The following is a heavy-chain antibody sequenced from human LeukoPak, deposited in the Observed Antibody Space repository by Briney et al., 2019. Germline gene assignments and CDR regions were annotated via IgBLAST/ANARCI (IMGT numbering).Heavy chain of an antibody. CDR2: IDQYGSEK. J-gene: IGHJ4*02. CDR1: GFTFSKYW. Sequence: GGSLRLSCAASGFTFSKYWMSWVRQAPGKGLEWVANIDQYGSEKYYVDSVKGRFTVSRDDAKNSLYLQMNSLRAEDTAVYYCAREYSSPSADSDYWGQGTLVTVSS. V-gene: IGHV3-7*01. D-gene: IGHD6-13*01. CDR3: AREYSSPSADSDY.